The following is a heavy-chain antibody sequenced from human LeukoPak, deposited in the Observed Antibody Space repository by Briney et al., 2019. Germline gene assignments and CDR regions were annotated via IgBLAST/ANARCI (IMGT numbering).Heavy chain of an antibody. J-gene: IGHJ3*02. V-gene: IGHV5-51*01. D-gene: IGHD6-19*01. CDR1: GYSFTNHW. CDR2: IYPGDSDT. CDR3: ARGLAVAPGAFDI. Sequence: GESLKISCKGSGYSFTNHWIGWVRQMPGKGLEWMGIIYPGDSDTKYSPSFQGQVTISADKSISTAYLQWNSLKASDTAMYYCARGLAVAPGAFDIWGQGTMVTVSS.